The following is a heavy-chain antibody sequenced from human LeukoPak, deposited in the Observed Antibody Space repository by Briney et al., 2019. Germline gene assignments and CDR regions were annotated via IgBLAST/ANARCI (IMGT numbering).Heavy chain of an antibody. CDR3: ARGNRSTWGVYYYYGMDV. Sequence: SETLSLTCTVSGGSISSYYWSWIRQPPGKGLEWIGYVFYSGSTNYNPSLKSRVTISVDTSKNQFSLKLRSVTAADTAVYYCARGNRSTWGVYYYYGMDVWGQGTTVTVSS. J-gene: IGHJ6*02. D-gene: IGHD6-13*01. CDR1: GGSISSYY. CDR2: VFYSGST. V-gene: IGHV4-59*01.